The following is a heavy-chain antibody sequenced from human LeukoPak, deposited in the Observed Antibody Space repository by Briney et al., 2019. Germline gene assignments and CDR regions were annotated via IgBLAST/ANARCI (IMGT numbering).Heavy chain of an antibody. Sequence: GGSLRLSCAASRFSFNTYAMHWVRQAPGKGLEYVSAINYNGDRTYYANSVKGRFIISRDNSWKTLLLQMGSLRAEDTAVYYCARDSGGDAYNDYFDSWGQGTLVTVSS. J-gene: IGHJ4*02. CDR2: INYNGDRT. CDR3: ARDSGGDAYNDYFDS. D-gene: IGHD5-24*01. CDR1: RFSFNTYA. V-gene: IGHV3-64*01.